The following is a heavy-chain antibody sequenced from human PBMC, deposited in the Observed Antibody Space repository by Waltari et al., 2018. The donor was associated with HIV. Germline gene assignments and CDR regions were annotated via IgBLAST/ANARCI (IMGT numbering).Heavy chain of an antibody. V-gene: IGHV3-30*18. J-gene: IGHJ5*02. CDR3: AKDMRGVAVAGTDR. CDR1: GFPLSYYG. Sequence: QVHLVESGGGVAQPGRSLKLPCAASGFPLSYYGMHWVRQAPGKGLEWVAVISGTNKFYGDSVKGRFTISRDNSENTLFLQMNSLRPEDTAMYYCAKDMRGVAVAGTDRWGQGTLVIVSS. CDR2: ISGTNK. D-gene: IGHD6-19*01.